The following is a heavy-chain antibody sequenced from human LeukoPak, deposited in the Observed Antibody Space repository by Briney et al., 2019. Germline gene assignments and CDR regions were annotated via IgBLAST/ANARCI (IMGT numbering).Heavy chain of an antibody. CDR1: GGSISSSRYY. J-gene: IGHJ4*02. Sequence: PSETLSLTCTVSGGSISSSRYYWGWTRQPPGKGLEWIGSIYYSGSTYYNPSLKSRLTISVDTPKNQFSLKLSSVTAADTAVYYFARTISTVTTPRGGKDYFDYWGQGTLVTVSS. D-gene: IGHD4-17*01. CDR2: IYYSGST. V-gene: IGHV4-39*01. CDR3: ARTISTVTTPRGGKDYFDY.